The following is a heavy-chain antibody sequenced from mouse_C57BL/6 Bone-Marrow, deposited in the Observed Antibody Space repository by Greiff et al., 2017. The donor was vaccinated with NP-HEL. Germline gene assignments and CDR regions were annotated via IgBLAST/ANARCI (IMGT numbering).Heavy chain of an antibody. CDR2: IFPGSGST. CDR1: GYTFTDYY. J-gene: IGHJ4*01. V-gene: IGHV1-75*01. Sequence: VQLQQSGPELVKPGASVKISCKASGYTFTDYYINWVKQRPGQGLEWIGWIFPGSGSTYYNEKFKGQATLTVDKSSSTAYMLCSSLTAEDSAVYFCAREGGNYPYYYAMDYWGQGTSVTVSS. D-gene: IGHD2-1*01. CDR3: AREGGNYPYYYAMDY.